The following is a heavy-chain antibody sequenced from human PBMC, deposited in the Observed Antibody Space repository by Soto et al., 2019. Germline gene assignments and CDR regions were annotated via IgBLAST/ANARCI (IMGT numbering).Heavy chain of an antibody. CDR1: GGSISSGGYY. CDR2: IYCSGST. CDR3: ARLISVAHTGYFDY. V-gene: IGHV4-31*02. D-gene: IGHD2-8*02. J-gene: IGHJ4*02. Sequence: SEMLSLTCTVSGGSISSGGYYWSWIRQHPGKGLEWIGYIYCSGSTYYNPSLKSRVIISVDKSKNQFSLRLTSVTAADTAIYYCARLISVAHTGYFDYWGQGTLVTVSS.